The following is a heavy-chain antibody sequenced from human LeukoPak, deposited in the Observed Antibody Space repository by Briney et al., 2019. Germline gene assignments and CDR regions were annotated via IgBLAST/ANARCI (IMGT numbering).Heavy chain of an antibody. V-gene: IGHV3-66*01. CDR2: IYSGGST. CDR1: GFTVSSNY. Sequence: GGSLRLSCAASGFTVSSNYRRWVRQAPGKRLEWVSVIYSGGSTYYADSVKGRFTISRDNSKNTLYLQMNSLRAEDTAVYYCALNYDTLTGYFYFDYWGQGTLVTVSS. D-gene: IGHD3-9*01. CDR3: ALNYDTLTGYFYFDY. J-gene: IGHJ4*02.